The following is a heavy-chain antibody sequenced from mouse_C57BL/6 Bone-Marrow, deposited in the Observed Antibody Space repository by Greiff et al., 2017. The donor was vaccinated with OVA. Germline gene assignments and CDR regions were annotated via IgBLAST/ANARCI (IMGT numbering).Heavy chain of an antibody. V-gene: IGHV1-81*01. CDR2: IYPRSGNT. CDR3: ARRDHYYGSSSFDD. Sequence: QVQLQQSGAELARPGASVKLSCKASGYTFTSYGISWVKQRPGQGLEWIGEIYPRSGNTYYNEKFKGTATLTADKSSSTAYMALRSLTSEDAAVYFCARRDHYYGSSSFDDWGQGTTLTVSS. J-gene: IGHJ2*01. D-gene: IGHD1-1*01. CDR1: GYTFTSYG.